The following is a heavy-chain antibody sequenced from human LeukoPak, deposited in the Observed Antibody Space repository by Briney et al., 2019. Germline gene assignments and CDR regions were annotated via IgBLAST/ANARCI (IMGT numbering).Heavy chain of an antibody. CDR3: ARDRGGITMVRESSQHY. V-gene: IGHV3-21*01. CDR1: GFAFSSYS. D-gene: IGHD3-10*01. J-gene: IGHJ4*02. CDR2: ISSSSSYI. Sequence: GGSLRLSCAASGFAFSSYSMNWVRQAPGKGLEWVSSISSSSSYIYYADSVKGRFTISRDNAKNSLYLQMNSLRAEDTAVYYCARDRGGITMVRESSQHYWGQGTLVTVSS.